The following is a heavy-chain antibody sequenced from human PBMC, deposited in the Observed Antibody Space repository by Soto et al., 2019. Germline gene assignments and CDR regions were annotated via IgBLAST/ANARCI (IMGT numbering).Heavy chain of an antibody. J-gene: IGHJ3*02. V-gene: IGHV4-59*01. D-gene: IGHD3-22*01. Sequence: QVQLQESGPGLVRPSEILSLTCTVSGGSISRYYWSWIRQPPGKGLEWIGCIYYSGSTHYSPSLKSRVTLAVASSKNLFSLKLSSVTAADTAVYYCAIDLHYYDSSGYQRVEAFDIWCQETMLTVSS. CDR2: IYYSGST. CDR1: GGSISRYY. CDR3: AIDLHYYDSSGYQRVEAFDI.